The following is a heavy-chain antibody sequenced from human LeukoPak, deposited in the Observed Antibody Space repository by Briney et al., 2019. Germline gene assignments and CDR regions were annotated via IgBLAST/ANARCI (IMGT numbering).Heavy chain of an antibody. V-gene: IGHV3-33*01. J-gene: IGHJ3*02. CDR1: GFTFSSYG. Sequence: GGSLRLSCAASGFTFSSYGMHWVRQARGKGREGVADLWNDGSNKYYADSVKGRFTISRDNSKNTLYLQMNSLRAEDTAVYYCARIHSLYYYDSSGYGAFDIWGQGTMVTVSS. CDR3: ARIHSLYYYDSSGYGAFDI. CDR2: LWNDGSNK. D-gene: IGHD3-22*01.